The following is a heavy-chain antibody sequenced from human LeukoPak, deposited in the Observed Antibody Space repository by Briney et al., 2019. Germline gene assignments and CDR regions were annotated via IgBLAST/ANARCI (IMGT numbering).Heavy chain of an antibody. CDR2: INPNSGGT. Sequence: GASVTVSCKASGYTFTGYYMHWVRQAPGQGLEWMGWINPNSGGTNYAQKFQGRVTMTGDTSISTAYMELSRLRSDDTAVYYCARGSGYDYVWGSYRLFDYWGQGTLVTVSS. V-gene: IGHV1-2*02. D-gene: IGHD3-16*02. J-gene: IGHJ4*02. CDR1: GYTFTGYY. CDR3: ARGSGYDYVWGSYRLFDY.